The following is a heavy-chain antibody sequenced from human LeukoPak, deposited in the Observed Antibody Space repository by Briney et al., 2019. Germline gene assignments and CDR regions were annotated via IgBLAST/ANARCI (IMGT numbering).Heavy chain of an antibody. CDR3: ARALRESHRPVYSYYYMDV. Sequence: GGSLRLSCAASEFTFNNYAVSWVRQAPGQGLEWVSTISGRGGITYYADSVKGRFTISRDNSKNTLFLQINSLRVDDTAVYYCARALRESHRPVYSYYYMDVWRKGTTVTVSS. CDR2: ISGRGGIT. V-gene: IGHV3-23*01. CDR1: EFTFNNYA. J-gene: IGHJ6*03.